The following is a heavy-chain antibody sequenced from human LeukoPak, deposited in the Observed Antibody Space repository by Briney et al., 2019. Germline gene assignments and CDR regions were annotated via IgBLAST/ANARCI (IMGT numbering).Heavy chain of an antibody. CDR1: GYTFTGYY. CDR3: ARDIHPRDGGDGYNCDY. CDR2: INPNSGGT. D-gene: IGHD5-24*01. J-gene: IGHJ4*02. V-gene: IGHV1-2*02. Sequence: GASVKVSCKASGYTFTGYYMHWVRQAPGQGLEWMGWINPNSGGTNYAQKFQGRVTMTRDTSISTAYMELSRLRSDDTAVYYCARDIHPRDGGDGYNCDYWGQGTLVTVSS.